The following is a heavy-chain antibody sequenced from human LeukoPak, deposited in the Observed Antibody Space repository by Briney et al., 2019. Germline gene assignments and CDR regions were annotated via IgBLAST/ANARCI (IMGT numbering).Heavy chain of an antibody. CDR2: IAPHSNNT. D-gene: IGHD6-13*01. V-gene: IGHV1-18*01. CDR3: ARDYTSSPRWWFDP. Sequence: ASVKVSCKASGYTFSTYGISWLQQAPGQGLEWMGWIAPHSNNTNYVQKFQGRVAMTTDTSTSTAYMELRSLRSDDTAVYYCARDYTSSPRWWFDPWGQGTLVTVSS. CDR1: GYTFSTYG. J-gene: IGHJ5*02.